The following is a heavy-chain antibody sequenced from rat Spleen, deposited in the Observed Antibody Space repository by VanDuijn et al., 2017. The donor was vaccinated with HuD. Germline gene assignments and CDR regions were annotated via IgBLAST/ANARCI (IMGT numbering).Heavy chain of an antibody. CDR3: ARYYYDGYYQGVMDA. CDR2: IWGNGNT. J-gene: IGHJ4*01. V-gene: IGHV2S61*01. Sequence: QVQLKESGPGLVQPSQTLSLTCTVSGFSLRSDGVIWVRQPPGKGLEWMGVIWGNGNTNYNSALKSRLSISRDTSKSQVFLKMNNLQTEDTAMYFCARYYYDGYYQGVMDAWGQGASVTVSS. D-gene: IGHD1-12*03. CDR1: GFSLRSDG.